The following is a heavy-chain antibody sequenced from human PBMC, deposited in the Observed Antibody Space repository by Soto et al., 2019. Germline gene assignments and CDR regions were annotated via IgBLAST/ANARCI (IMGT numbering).Heavy chain of an antibody. D-gene: IGHD3-22*01. CDR3: ARDSRSGYYLDY. CDR2: IYHSGGT. J-gene: IGHJ4*02. V-gene: IGHV4-30-2*01. CDR1: GDSISSGGYS. Sequence: QLQLQESGSGLVKPSQTLSLTCTVSGDSISSGGYSWNWIRQPPGKGLEWIGYIYHSGGTDYKPSINSRVTITVDSSNNPFSLKLSSVNAADTAVYYSARDSRSGYYLDYWGQGTLVTVSS.